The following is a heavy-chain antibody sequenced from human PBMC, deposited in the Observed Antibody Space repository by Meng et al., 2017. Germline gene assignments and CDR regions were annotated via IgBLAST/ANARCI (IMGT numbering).Heavy chain of an antibody. Sequence: QVRRRESGPAWAKLLGTLSLACSDSGGSISSSNWWSWVRQPPGKGLEWIGEIYLSGSTNYNPSLKSRVTISVDKSKNQFSLKLSSVTAADTAVYYCARIGDWGSTRYFDYWGQGTLVTVSS. D-gene: IGHD7-27*01. CDR2: IYLSGST. CDR3: ARIGDWGSTRYFDY. J-gene: IGHJ4*02. V-gene: IGHV4-4*02. CDR1: GGSISSSNW.